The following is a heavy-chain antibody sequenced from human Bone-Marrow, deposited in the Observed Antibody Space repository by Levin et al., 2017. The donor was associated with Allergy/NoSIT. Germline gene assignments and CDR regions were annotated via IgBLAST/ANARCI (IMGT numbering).Heavy chain of an antibody. D-gene: IGHD6-19*01. CDR1: GFTFSSYG. J-gene: IGHJ4*02. V-gene: IGHV3-33*01. CDR2: IWYDGSNK. Sequence: GGSLRLSCAASGFTFSSYGMHWVRQAPGKGLEWVAVIWYDGSNKYYADSVKGRFTISRDNSKNTLYLQMNSLRAEDTAVYYCASGHSSGWYPWSLDYWGQGTLVTVSS. CDR3: ASGHSSGWYPWSLDY.